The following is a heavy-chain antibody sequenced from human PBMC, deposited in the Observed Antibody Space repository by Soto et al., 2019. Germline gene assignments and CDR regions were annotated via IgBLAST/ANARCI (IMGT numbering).Heavy chain of an antibody. D-gene: IGHD3-10*01. Sequence: ASGNPSPTRPVSGGSLSKYYWEWVRQPPGKGLEWIGYIYYSGSSNYNPSLKSRVTISVDTSKNQFSLKLTSVTAADTAVYYCARPPRGVADNDYWGQGTLVTVSS. V-gene: IGHV4-59*08. CDR1: GGSLSKYY. J-gene: IGHJ4*02. CDR2: IYYSGSS. CDR3: ARPPRGVADNDY.